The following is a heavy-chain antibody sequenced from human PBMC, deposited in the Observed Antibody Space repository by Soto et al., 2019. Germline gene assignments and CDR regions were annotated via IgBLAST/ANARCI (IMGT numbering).Heavy chain of an antibody. CDR2: ISSSGSTI. Sequence: EVQLVESGGGLVQPGGSLRLSCAASGFTFSSYEMNWVRQAPGKGLEWVSYISSSGSTIYYADSVKGRFTISRDNAKNQLYLQMNSLRAEDTAVYYCARSQDYGDPTYWGYYFDYWGQGTLVTVSS. V-gene: IGHV3-48*03. CDR1: GFTFSSYE. CDR3: ARSQDYGDPTYWGYYFDY. D-gene: IGHD4-17*01. J-gene: IGHJ4*02.